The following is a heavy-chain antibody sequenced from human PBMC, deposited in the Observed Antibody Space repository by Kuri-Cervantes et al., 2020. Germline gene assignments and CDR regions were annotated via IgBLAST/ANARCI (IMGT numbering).Heavy chain of an antibody. D-gene: IGHD2-2*02. V-gene: IGHV3-48*04. CDR1: GFTFSSYG. Sequence: GESLKISCAASGFTFSSYGMHWVRQAPGKGLEWVSYISSGATTIYYADSVKGRFTISRDNAKNSLYLRMNSLRAEDTAVYYCANGHDTNCYNNWGQGTLVTVSS. CDR3: ANGHDTNCYNN. J-gene: IGHJ4*02. CDR2: ISSGATTI.